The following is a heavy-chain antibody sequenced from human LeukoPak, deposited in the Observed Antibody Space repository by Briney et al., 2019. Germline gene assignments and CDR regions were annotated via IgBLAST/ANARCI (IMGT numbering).Heavy chain of an antibody. V-gene: IGHV3-23*01. CDR2: ISGSGGST. J-gene: IGHJ5*02. CDR1: GFTFSSYA. CDR3: AKDSSSSWYENWFDP. Sequence: PGGSLRLSCAASGFTFSSYAMSWVRQAPGKGLEWVSAISGSGGSTYYADSVKGRFTISRDNSKNTLYLQMNSLRAEDTAVYYCAKDSSSSWYENWFDPWAREPWSPSPQ. D-gene: IGHD6-13*01.